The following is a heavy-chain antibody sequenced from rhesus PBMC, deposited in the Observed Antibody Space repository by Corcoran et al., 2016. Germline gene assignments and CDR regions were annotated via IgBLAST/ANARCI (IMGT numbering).Heavy chain of an antibody. CDR1: GYSTSRVSG. CDR3: ARESTAAGFDY. J-gene: IGHJ4*01. V-gene: IGHV4-127*01. CDR2: IGGRSGST. Sequence: QLQLKESGPGLVKPSETLSLTCAVSGYSTSRVSGCRWICQLPGKGLECIGYIGGRSGSTNYNPSLKSRVTCSIDTSKNQFSLKLSSVTAADTAVYYCARESTAAGFDYWGQGVLVTVSS. D-gene: IGHD4-29*01.